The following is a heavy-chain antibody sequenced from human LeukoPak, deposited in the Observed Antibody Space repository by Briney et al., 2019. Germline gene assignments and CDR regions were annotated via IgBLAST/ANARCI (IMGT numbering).Heavy chain of an antibody. J-gene: IGHJ5*02. CDR1: GFTFTDSA. D-gene: IGHD3-3*01. Sequence: GGSLRLSCAASGFTFTDSAVSWVRHSPGEGLTWVSSISDTGGRTYYADSVKGRFTITRGNSRNTVSLQMNSLTAGDTARYYCAKGGQDFDFWRFDLWGQGILVIVSS. V-gene: IGHV3-23*01. CDR2: ISDTGGRT. CDR3: AKGGQDFDFWRFDL.